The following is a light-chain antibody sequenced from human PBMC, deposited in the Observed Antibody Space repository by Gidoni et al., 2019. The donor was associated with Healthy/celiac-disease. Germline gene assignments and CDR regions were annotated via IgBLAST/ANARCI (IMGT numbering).Light chain of an antibody. CDR3: QVWDSSSDHVV. Sequence: SYVLTQPPSVAVAPGTTARITCGGNNIGSKSVHWYQQKPAQATVLVVYDDSDRPSGIPERFSVSNSGNTATLTISRVEAGDEADYYCQVWDSSSDHVVFGGGTKLTVL. CDR2: DDS. V-gene: IGLV3-21*03. J-gene: IGLJ2*01. CDR1: NIGSKS.